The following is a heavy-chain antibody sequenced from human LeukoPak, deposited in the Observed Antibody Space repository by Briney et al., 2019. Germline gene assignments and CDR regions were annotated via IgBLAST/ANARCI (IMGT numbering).Heavy chain of an antibody. CDR3: VFDWLLKWDV. CDR2: ISYDGSNK. D-gene: IGHD3-9*01. CDR1: GFTFSSYG. V-gene: IGHV3-30*03. Sequence: PGRSLRLSCAASGFTFSSYGMQWVRQAPGKGLEWVAVISYDGSNKYYADSVKGRFTISRDNSKNTLYLQMNSLRAEDTAVYYSVFDWLLKWDVWGQGTTVTVSS. J-gene: IGHJ6*02.